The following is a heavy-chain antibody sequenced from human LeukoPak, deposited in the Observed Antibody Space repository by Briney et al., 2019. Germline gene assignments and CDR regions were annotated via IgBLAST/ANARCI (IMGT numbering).Heavy chain of an antibody. CDR1: GFTFSASA. V-gene: IGHV3-73*01. Sequence: GGSLRLSCAASGFTFSASAMHWVRQASGKGLEWVGRIRSKANSYATVYAASVKGRFTISRDNAKNSLYLQMNSLRAEDTAVYYCARGQEYCSSTSCYTSYYYGMDVWGQGTTVTVSS. CDR2: IRSKANSYAT. D-gene: IGHD2-2*02. J-gene: IGHJ6*02. CDR3: ARGQEYCSSTSCYTSYYYGMDV.